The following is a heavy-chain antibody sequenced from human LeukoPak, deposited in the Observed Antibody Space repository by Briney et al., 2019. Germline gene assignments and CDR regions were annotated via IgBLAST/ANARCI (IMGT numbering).Heavy chain of an antibody. D-gene: IGHD3-3*01. V-gene: IGHV4-39*07. CDR2: ISYSGST. CDR3: AWGNTYFDFWSGNYIEGYFDY. Sequence: SETLSLTCTVSGGSISSSSYYWGWIRQPPGKGLEWIGSISYSGSTYYNPSLKSRITISVDTSKNQFSLKLSSVTAADTAVYYCAWGNTYFDFWSGNYIEGYFDYWGQGTLVTVSS. CDR1: GGSISSSSYY. J-gene: IGHJ4*02.